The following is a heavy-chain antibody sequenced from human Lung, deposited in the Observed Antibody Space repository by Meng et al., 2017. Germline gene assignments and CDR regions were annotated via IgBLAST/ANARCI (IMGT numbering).Heavy chain of an antibody. V-gene: IGHV4-61*08. Sequence: HGQLPESGPGLGRPSETLSLTCTVSGDSVSSGGYYWSWIRQPPGKGLEWIGYVYFSGSTNYNPALKSRDTISLDTSKNQFSLKLNSVTAADTAVYYCARGGTVVNLCYWGPGTLVTVSS. D-gene: IGHD4-23*01. CDR3: ARGGTVVNLCY. CDR1: GDSVSSGGYY. J-gene: IGHJ4*02. CDR2: VYFSGST.